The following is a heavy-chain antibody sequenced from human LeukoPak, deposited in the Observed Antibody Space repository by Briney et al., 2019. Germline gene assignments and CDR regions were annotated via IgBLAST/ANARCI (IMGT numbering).Heavy chain of an antibody. CDR3: ARDGGLLPDN. CDR2: ISPDGSSR. Sequence: GGSLRLSCAASGFPFSTYWMHWVRQPPGKGLVWVSRISPDGSSRSYAGSVKGRFIISRDNAKNTLSLQMNSLTAEDTAVYYCARDGGLLPDNWGKGTLVTVSS. CDR1: GFPFSTYW. V-gene: IGHV3-74*01. J-gene: IGHJ4*02. D-gene: IGHD2-21*02.